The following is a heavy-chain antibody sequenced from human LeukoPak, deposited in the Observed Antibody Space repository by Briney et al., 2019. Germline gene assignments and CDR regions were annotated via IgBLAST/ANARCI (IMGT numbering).Heavy chain of an antibody. CDR2: IRYDGSNK. D-gene: IGHD3-3*01. J-gene: IGHJ2*01. CDR1: GFTFSSYG. V-gene: IGHV3-30*02. CDR3: ARWPSGGVTIFGVVGDWYFDL. Sequence: GGSPRLFCAASGFTFSSYGMHWVRQAPGKGLEWVAFIRYDGSNKYYADSVKGRFTISRDNSKNTLYLQMNSLRAEDTAVYYCARWPSGGVTIFGVVGDWYFDLWGRGTLVTVSS.